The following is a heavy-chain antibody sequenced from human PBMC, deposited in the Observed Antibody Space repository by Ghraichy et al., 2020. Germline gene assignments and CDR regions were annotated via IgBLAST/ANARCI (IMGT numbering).Heavy chain of an antibody. J-gene: IGHJ5*02. CDR3: ARVNYNMAIGSPDWLDP. V-gene: IGHV3-53*01. D-gene: IGHD3-9*01. CDR1: GFTVSSSH. CDR2: IYSGGIP. Sequence: GGSLRLSCTASGFTVSSSHMNWVRQTPGKGLQWVSFIYSGGIPKYADSVKGRFTISRDHSTNTLFLEMNNLGPEDTAMYYCARVNYNMAIGSPDWLDPWGQGSLVSVSS.